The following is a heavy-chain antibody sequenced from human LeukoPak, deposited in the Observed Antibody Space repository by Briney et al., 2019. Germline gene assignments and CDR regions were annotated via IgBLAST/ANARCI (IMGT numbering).Heavy chain of an antibody. V-gene: IGHV4-4*02. Sequence: PSVTLSLICGVCGGSHRRSNWWGWVRPPPGEGLEWIEEIYHSGSTNYNPSVKSRVTMSVDKSKNQFSLKLSSVTAADTAVYYCESEPAPYMRGYAFDIWGQGTMVTVSS. CDR2: IYHSGST. D-gene: IGHD2-2*01. J-gene: IGHJ3*02. CDR1: GGSHRRSNW. CDR3: ESEPAPYMRGYAFDI.